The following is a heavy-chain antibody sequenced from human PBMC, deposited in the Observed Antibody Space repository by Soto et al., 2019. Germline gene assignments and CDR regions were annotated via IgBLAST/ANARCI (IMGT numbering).Heavy chain of an antibody. J-gene: IGHJ3*02. V-gene: IGHV4-59*12. CDR3: AISYLEWDRVAFDI. Sequence: SETLSLTCTVSGGSISSYYWSWIRQPPGKGLEWIGYIYYSGSTNYNPSLKSRVTISVDTSKNQFSLKLSSETAADTAVYYCAISYLEWDRVAFDIWGQGTMVTVSS. CDR1: GGSISSYY. D-gene: IGHD1-26*01. CDR2: IYYSGST.